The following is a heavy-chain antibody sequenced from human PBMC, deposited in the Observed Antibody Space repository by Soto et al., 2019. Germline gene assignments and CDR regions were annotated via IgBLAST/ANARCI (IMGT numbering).Heavy chain of an antibody. Sequence: GGSLRLSCAASGFTLSDYYMSWIRQAPGKGLEWVSHISGSGNTIDYADSVKGRFTISRDNAKNSLYLQMSSLRDDDTAVFYCARGRYALDYWGQGTWVTVSS. V-gene: IGHV3-11*01. CDR3: ARGRYALDY. CDR1: GFTLSDYY. CDR2: ISGSGNTI. D-gene: IGHD3-16*01. J-gene: IGHJ4*02.